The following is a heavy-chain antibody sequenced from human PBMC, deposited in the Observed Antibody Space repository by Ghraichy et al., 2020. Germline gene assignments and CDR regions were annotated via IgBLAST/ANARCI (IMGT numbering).Heavy chain of an antibody. CDR1: GGSISSSSYY. CDR2: IYYSGST. D-gene: IGHD4-17*01. V-gene: IGHV4-39*07. Sequence: SETLSLTCTVSGGSISSSSYYWGWIRQPPGKGLEWIGSIYYSGSTYYNPSLKSRVTISVDTSKNQFSLKVTSVTAADTAVYYCARGATVTTFVPIIRNDQNWFDPWGQGTLVIVSS. CDR3: ARGATVTTFVPIIRNDQNWFDP. J-gene: IGHJ5*02.